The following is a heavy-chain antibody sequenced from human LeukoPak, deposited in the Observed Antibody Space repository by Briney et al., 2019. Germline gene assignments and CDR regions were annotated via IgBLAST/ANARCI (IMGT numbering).Heavy chain of an antibody. V-gene: IGHV3-7*01. Sequence: GRSLTLSCAASGFTFSGHWMSWVRQAPGKGLEWVANIKQDGSEKYYVDSVKGRFIISRDNAKNSLYLQMNRLRAEDTAVYYCARDDWGPGDYWGQGTLVTVSS. CDR1: GFTFSGHW. J-gene: IGHJ4*02. D-gene: IGHD2-21*01. CDR3: ARDDWGPGDY. CDR2: IKQDGSEK.